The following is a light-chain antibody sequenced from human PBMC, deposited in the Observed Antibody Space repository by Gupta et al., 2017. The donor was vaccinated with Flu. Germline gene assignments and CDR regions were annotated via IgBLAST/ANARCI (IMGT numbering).Light chain of an antibody. Sequence: QSALTQPDSVSGSPGQSITISCNGTTSDVGGYNSVSWYQQRPGTAPKLMIYDVSNRPSGISNRFSGSKSGNTASLTISGLQAEDEADYYCSSYTSGSTLVVAFGGGTKLTVL. J-gene: IGLJ2*01. CDR2: DVS. CDR3: SSYTSGSTLVVA. V-gene: IGLV2-14*01. CDR1: TSDVGGYNS.